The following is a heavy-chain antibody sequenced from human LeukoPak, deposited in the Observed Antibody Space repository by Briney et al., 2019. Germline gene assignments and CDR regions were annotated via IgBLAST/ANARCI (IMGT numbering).Heavy chain of an antibody. CDR2: ISGSGGST. Sequence: GGSLRLSCAASGFTFSSYAMSWVRQAPGKGLKWVSAISGSGGSTYYADSVKGRFTISRDNSKNTLYLQMNSLRAEDTAVYYCAKDSVLRFLEWSTYNWFDPWGQGTLVTVSS. CDR3: AKDSVLRFLEWSTYNWFDP. CDR1: GFTFSSYA. V-gene: IGHV3-23*01. J-gene: IGHJ5*02. D-gene: IGHD3-3*01.